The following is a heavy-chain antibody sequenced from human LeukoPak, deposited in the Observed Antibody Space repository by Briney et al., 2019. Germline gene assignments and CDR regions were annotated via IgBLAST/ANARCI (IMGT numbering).Heavy chain of an antibody. D-gene: IGHD2-15*01. CDR3: ARGRVDCSGGSCYSAIGY. CDR2: INHSGGT. Sequence: SESLSLTCAVYGGSFSGYYWSWIRQPPGKGLEWIGEINHSGGTNYNPSLKSRVTISVDTSKNQFSLKLSSVTAADTAVYYCARGRVDCSGGSCYSAIGYWGQGTLVTVSS. CDR1: GGSFSGYY. V-gene: IGHV4-34*01. J-gene: IGHJ4*02.